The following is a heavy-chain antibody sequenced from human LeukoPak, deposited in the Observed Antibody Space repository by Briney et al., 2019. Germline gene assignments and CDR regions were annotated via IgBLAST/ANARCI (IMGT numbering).Heavy chain of an antibody. CDR1: GGSISSNSDY. Sequence: PSETLSLTCTVSGGSISSNSDYWGWIRQPPGKGLEWIGSIYYSGRTYYNPSLKSRVTISVDTSKNQFSLKLSSVTAADTAVYYCARHSGCSGGSCYSLWFDPWGQGTLVTVSS. D-gene: IGHD2-15*01. V-gene: IGHV4-39*01. CDR3: ARHSGCSGGSCYSLWFDP. CDR2: IYYSGRT. J-gene: IGHJ5*02.